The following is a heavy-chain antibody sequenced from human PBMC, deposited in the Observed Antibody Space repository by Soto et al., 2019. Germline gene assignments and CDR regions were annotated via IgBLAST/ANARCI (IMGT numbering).Heavy chain of an antibody. D-gene: IGHD2-21*01. V-gene: IGHV4-31*03. Sequence: SETLSLSCSVSGAALNSGNYYWSWIRQVPGKGLEWIGHIYVTGAVDYNPSLRDRITISQDTSERQFSLNLRLVTAADTAVYYCARLRIATNNYKWFDPWGQGTLVTVSS. CDR2: IYVTGAV. CDR3: ARLRIATNNYKWFDP. J-gene: IGHJ5*02. CDR1: GAALNSGNYY.